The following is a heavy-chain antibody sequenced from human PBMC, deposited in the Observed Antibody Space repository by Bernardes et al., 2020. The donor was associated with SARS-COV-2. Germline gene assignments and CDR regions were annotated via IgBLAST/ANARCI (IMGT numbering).Heavy chain of an antibody. CDR2: ISAYNGNT. J-gene: IGHJ6*02. CDR3: ARDESSGWYEYYYYGMDV. V-gene: IGHV1-18*01. CDR1: GYTFTSYG. Sequence: ASVKVSCKASGYTFTSYGISWVRQAPGQGLEWMGWISAYNGNTNYAQKLQGRVTMTTDTSTSTAYMELRSLRSDDTAVYYCARDESSGWYEYYYYGMDVWGQGTTVTVSS. D-gene: IGHD6-19*01.